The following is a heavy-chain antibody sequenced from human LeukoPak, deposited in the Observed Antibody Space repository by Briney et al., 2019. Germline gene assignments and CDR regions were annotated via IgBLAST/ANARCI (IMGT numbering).Heavy chain of an antibody. Sequence: GGSLRLSCAASGFTFNAFAMHWVRQLPGKGLEWVSGINGNSAAIGYAASVKGRFTISRDNAQNSLYLQLNSLRPEDMGLYYCAKYIGPQVGIDWDFDFWGRGTLVTVSS. V-gene: IGHV3-9*03. CDR2: INGNSAAI. J-gene: IGHJ2*01. CDR1: GFTFNAFA. CDR3: AKYIGPQVGIDWDFDF. D-gene: IGHD2-21*01.